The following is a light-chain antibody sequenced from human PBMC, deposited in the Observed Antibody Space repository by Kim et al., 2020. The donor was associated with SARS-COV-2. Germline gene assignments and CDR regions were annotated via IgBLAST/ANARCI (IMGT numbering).Light chain of an antibody. V-gene: IGLV1-44*01. J-gene: IGLJ3*02. CDR3: AAWDDSLKGSV. Sequence: ELTQPPSASGIPGQRVTISCSGSISNIGSNVVNWYQQLPGTAPKLLMYSNDYRPSRVPDRFSGSKSGTSASLAISGLQSEDEADYYCAAWDDSLKGSVFGGGTQLTVL. CDR1: ISNIGSNV. CDR2: SND.